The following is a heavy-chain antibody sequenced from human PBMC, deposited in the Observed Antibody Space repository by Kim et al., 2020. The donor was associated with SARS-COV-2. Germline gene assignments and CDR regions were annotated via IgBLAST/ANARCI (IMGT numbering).Heavy chain of an antibody. V-gene: IGHV3-49*04. CDR3: TRNPPFDY. CDR1: GFTVADYA. Sequence: GGSLRLSCTASGFTVADYALTWVRQAPGKGLEWVGFIRSKGYGGTTEYAAFVKGRFTILRDDSKSIAYLQMNTLKTEDTAVYYCTRNPPFDYWGQGTLVT. CDR2: IRSKGYGGTT. J-gene: IGHJ4*02.